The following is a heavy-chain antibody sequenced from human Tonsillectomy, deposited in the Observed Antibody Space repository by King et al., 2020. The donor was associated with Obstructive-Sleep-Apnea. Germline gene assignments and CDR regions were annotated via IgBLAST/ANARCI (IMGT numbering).Heavy chain of an antibody. CDR1: GGSVSSGSYY. D-gene: IGHD3-3*01. CDR3: AREEATPDFAEYYFDY. J-gene: IGHJ4*02. CDR2: IYYSGST. V-gene: IGHV4-61*01. Sequence: QLQESGPGLVKPSETLSLTCTVSGGSVSSGSYYWSWIRQPPGKGLEWIGYIYYSGSTNYNPSLKSRVTISVDTSKNQFSLKLSSVTAADTAVYYCAREEATPDFAEYYFDYWGQGTLVTVSS.